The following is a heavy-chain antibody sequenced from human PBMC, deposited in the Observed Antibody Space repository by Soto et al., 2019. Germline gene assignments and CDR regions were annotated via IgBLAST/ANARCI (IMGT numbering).Heavy chain of an antibody. CDR1: GFSFSNAW. CDR3: TADTAMARAAFDI. J-gene: IGHJ3*02. D-gene: IGHD5-18*01. V-gene: IGHV3-15*07. CDR2: IKRKRDGGTA. Sequence: GGSLRLSCAASGFSFSNAWMNWVRQAPGKGLEWVGRIKRKRDGGTADYAAPVKGRFTISRDDSKNTLYLQMNSLKTEDTAVYYCTADTAMARAAFDIWGQGTMVTVSS.